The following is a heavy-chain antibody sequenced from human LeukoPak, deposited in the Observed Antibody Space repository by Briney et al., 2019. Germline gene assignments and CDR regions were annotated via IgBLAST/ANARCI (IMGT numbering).Heavy chain of an antibody. D-gene: IGHD3-9*01. J-gene: IGHJ4*02. CDR2: ISGSGGST. CDR1: GFTFSSYA. CDR3: AKSPPAYDILTGYYRAVPNYFDY. Sequence: GGSLRLSCAASGFTFSSYAMSWVRQAPGKGLEWVSAISGSGGSTYYADSVKGRFTISRDNSKNTLYLQLNSLRAEDTAVYYCAKSPPAYDILTGYYRAVPNYFDYWGQGTLVTVSS. V-gene: IGHV3-23*01.